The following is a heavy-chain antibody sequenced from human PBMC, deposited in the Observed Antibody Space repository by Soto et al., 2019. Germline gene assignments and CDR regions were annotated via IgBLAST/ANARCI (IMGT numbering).Heavy chain of an antibody. CDR3: AKDVVVGATPGLGDYYYYYGMDV. D-gene: IGHD1-26*01. CDR1: GFTFSSYG. V-gene: IGHV3-30*18. J-gene: IGHJ6*02. Sequence: GGSLRLSCAASGFTFSSYGMHWVRQAPGKGLEWVALISYDGSNKYYADSVKGRFTISRDNSKNTLYLQMNSLRAEDTAVYYCAKDVVVGATPGLGDYYYYYGMDVWGQGTTVTVSS. CDR2: ISYDGSNK.